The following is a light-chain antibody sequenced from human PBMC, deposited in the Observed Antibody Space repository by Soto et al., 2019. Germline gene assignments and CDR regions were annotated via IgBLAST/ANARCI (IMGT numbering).Light chain of an antibody. CDR3: SSYTTSSTVA. Sequence: QLVLTQSASVSGSPGQSITISCTGTSSDIGGYNYVSWYQQHPDKAPKLMIFEVSNRPSGVSNRFSGSKSGNTASLTISGLLPEDEADYYCSSYTTSSTVAFGGGTKVTVL. J-gene: IGLJ2*01. CDR2: EVS. CDR1: SSDIGGYNY. V-gene: IGLV2-14*01.